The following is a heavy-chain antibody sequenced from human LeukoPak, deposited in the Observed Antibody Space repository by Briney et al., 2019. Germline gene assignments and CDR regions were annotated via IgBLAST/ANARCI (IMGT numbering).Heavy chain of an antibody. J-gene: IGHJ5*02. CDR2: IHYSGSP. CDR1: GGSFSSGAYY. V-gene: IGHV4-31*03. CDR3: ARDSGYDSRGFYYGGFDP. Sequence: SQTLSLTCTVSGGSFSSGAYYWSWIRQLPGKGLEWIGYIHYSGSPYYNPSLKSRVSISGDTSKNQFSLTLRSVTVADTAVYYCARDSGYDSRGFYYGGFDPWGQGILVTVSS. D-gene: IGHD3-22*01.